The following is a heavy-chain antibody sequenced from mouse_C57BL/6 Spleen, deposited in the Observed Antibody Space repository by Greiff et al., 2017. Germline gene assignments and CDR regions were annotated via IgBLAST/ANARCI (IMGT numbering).Heavy chain of an antibody. CDR2: ISSGGDYI. Sequence: EVQLQESGEGLVKPGGSLKLSCAASGFTFSSYAMSWVRQTPETRLEWVAYISSGGDYIYYADTVKGRFTISRDNARNTLYLQMSSLKSEDTAMYYCTREGIKGYFDVWGTGTTVTVSS. D-gene: IGHD2-4*01. V-gene: IGHV5-9-1*02. CDR1: GFTFSSYA. J-gene: IGHJ1*03. CDR3: TREGIKGYFDV.